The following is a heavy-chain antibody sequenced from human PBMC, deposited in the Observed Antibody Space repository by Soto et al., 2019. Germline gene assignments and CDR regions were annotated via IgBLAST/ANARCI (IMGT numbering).Heavy chain of an antibody. J-gene: IGHJ5*02. CDR3: ARSELRGYGIDP. CDR1: GGSISSGGYY. Sequence: TLSLTCTVSGGSISSGGYYWSWIRQHPGKGLEWIGYIYYSGSTYYNPSLKSRVTISVDTSKNQFSLKLSSVTAADTAVYYCARSELRGYGIDPWGQGTLVTVS. CDR2: IYYSGST. V-gene: IGHV4-31*03. D-gene: IGHD5-12*01.